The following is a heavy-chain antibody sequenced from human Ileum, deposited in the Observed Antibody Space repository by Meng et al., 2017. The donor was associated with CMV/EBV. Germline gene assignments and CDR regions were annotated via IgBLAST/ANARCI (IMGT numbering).Heavy chain of an antibody. Sequence: VNLPRSGAEVKKPGASVTISCKTSGYTFTDHNIGWVRQAPGQGLEWVGWISLGNGQTVYGHKVQGRVTVTTDTSTSTAYMELRSLRSDDTAMYYCARDVWGFDYWGQGTLVTVSS. CDR3: ARDVWGFDY. CDR1: GYTFTDHN. CDR2: ISLGNGQT. D-gene: IGHD7-27*01. V-gene: IGHV1-18*04. J-gene: IGHJ4*02.